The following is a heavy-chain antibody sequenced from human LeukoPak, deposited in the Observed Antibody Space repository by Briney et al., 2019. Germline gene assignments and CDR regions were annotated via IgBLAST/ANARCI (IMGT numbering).Heavy chain of an antibody. Sequence: SETLSLTCAVYGGSFSGYYWSWIRQPPGKGLEWIGEINHSGGTNYNPSLKSRVTISVDTSKNQFSLKLSSVTAADTAVYYCARGPVVVAATPSYYYGMDVWGQGTTVTVSS. CDR2: INHSGGT. J-gene: IGHJ6*02. CDR1: GGSFSGYY. CDR3: ARGPVVVAATPSYYYGMDV. D-gene: IGHD2-15*01. V-gene: IGHV4-34*01.